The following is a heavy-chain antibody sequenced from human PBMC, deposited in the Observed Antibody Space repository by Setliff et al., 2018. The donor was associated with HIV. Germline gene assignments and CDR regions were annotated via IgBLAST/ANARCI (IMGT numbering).Heavy chain of an antibody. Sequence: SETLSLTCSVSGGSVSSGSYYWGWIRQPPGKGLEWIGTLYFTGSTYYSPSLKSRVTISVDTSKNQFSLKLSSVTAADTAVYYCAAGLHYYDSTGYPLTFDYWGQGALVTVSS. CDR1: GGSVSSGSYY. CDR2: LYFTGST. CDR3: AAGLHYYDSTGYPLTFDY. V-gene: IGHV4-39*01. D-gene: IGHD3-22*01. J-gene: IGHJ4*02.